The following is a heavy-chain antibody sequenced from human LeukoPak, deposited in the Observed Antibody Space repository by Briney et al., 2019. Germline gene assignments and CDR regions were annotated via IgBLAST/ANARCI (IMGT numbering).Heavy chain of an antibody. CDR2: IYHSGST. CDR1: GYSISSGYY. Sequence: QVQLQESGPGLVKPSETLSLTCAVSGYSISSGYYWGWVRQPPGKGLVWIGSIYHSGSTYYNPSLKSRVTISVDTSKNQFSLKLSSVTAADTAVYYCARHDSVGASLQCIIYWGQGTLVTVSS. J-gene: IGHJ4*02. V-gene: IGHV4-38-2*01. D-gene: IGHD1-26*01. CDR3: ARHDSVGASLQCIIY.